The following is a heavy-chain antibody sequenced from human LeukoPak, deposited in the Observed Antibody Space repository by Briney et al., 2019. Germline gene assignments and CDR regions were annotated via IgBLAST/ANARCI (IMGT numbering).Heavy chain of an antibody. J-gene: IGHJ4*02. CDR2: INPNSGDT. CDR3: AINFDSGWWYYFDY. CDR1: GYTFTDYY. D-gene: IGHD6-19*01. Sequence: VASVKVSCKASGYTFTDYYMHWVRQAPGQGFEWMGWINPNSGDTNYAQKFQGRVTMTRDTSISTAYMELSRLRSDDTAVYYCAINFDSGWWYYFDYWGQGTLVTVSS. V-gene: IGHV1-2*02.